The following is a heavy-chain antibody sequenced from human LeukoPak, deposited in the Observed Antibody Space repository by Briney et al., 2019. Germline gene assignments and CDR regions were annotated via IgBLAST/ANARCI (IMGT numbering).Heavy chain of an antibody. Sequence: SQTLSLTCTVSGGSISSGGYYWSWIRQHPGKGLEWIGYIYHSGSTYYNPSLKSRVTISVDTSKNQFSLKLSSVTAADTAVYYCARVPIVVPAASAYYYYYGMDVWGQGTTVTVSS. D-gene: IGHD2-2*01. CDR2: IYHSGST. CDR1: GGSISSGGYY. V-gene: IGHV4-31*03. J-gene: IGHJ6*02. CDR3: ARVPIVVPAASAYYYYYGMDV.